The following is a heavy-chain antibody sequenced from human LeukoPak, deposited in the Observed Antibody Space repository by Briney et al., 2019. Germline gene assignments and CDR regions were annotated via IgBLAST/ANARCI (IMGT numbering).Heavy chain of an antibody. CDR3: ARVKDPAYPGAFDI. V-gene: IGHV3-21*01. Sequence: GGSLRLSCAASGFTFSTYNMNWVRQAPGKGLEWVSSISSSSSYIYYADSVKGRFTISRDNAKNSLYLQMNSLRAEDTAVYYCARVKDPAYPGAFDIWGQGKRVTVSS. CDR1: GFTFSTYN. J-gene: IGHJ3*02. CDR2: ISSSSSYI.